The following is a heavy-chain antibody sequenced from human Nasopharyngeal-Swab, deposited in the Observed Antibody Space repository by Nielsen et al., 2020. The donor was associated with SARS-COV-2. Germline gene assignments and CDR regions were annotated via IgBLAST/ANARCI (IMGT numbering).Heavy chain of an antibody. CDR2: IYPGDSDT. V-gene: IGHV5-51*01. Sequence: VRQMPGKGLEWMGIIYPGDSDTRYSPSFQGQVTISADKSISTAYLQWSSLKASDTAMYCCARPAGGGYFDYWGQGTLVTVSS. J-gene: IGHJ4*02. CDR3: ARPAGGGYFDY. D-gene: IGHD3-16*01.